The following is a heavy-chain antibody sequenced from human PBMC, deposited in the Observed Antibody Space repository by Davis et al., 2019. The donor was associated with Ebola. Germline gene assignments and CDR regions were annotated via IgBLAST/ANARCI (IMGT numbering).Heavy chain of an antibody. CDR2: ISGSGGST. CDR3: AKGRIVTVGYFDY. J-gene: IGHJ4*02. Sequence: GESLKISCAASGFTFSSYAMSWVRQAPGKGLEWVSAISGSGGSTYYADSVKGRFTISRDNSKNTLYLQMNSLRAEDTAVYYCAKGRIVTVGYFDYWGQGTLVTVSS. D-gene: IGHD2/OR15-2a*01. V-gene: IGHV3-23*01. CDR1: GFTFSSYA.